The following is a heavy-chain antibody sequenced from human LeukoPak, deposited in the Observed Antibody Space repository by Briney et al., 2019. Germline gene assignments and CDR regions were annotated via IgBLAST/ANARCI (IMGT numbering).Heavy chain of an antibody. D-gene: IGHD6-6*01. Sequence: PSETLSLTCTVSSGSISSGSYYWAWVRQPPGKGLELIGSSYYGRSTYYHPSRKTRITVSVNTSKTQFSLKVRSVTAADTSVYYCARQVGYSSSSRWFVPWGQGTLVTVSS. CDR1: SGSISSGSYY. CDR2: SYYGRST. J-gene: IGHJ5*02. V-gene: IGHV4-39*01. CDR3: ARQVGYSSSSRWFVP.